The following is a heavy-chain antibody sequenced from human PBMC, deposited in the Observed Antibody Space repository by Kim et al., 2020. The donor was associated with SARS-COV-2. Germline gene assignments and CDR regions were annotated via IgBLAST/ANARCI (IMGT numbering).Heavy chain of an antibody. D-gene: IGHD7-27*01. CDR3: AKTGDDTGDSWFDP. Sequence: AQKVRTRVTMTWDTSMSTAYMDLSSLRSDDTAVYYCAKTGDDTGDSWFDPWGQGTLVTVSS. V-gene: IGHV1-2*02. J-gene: IGHJ5*02.